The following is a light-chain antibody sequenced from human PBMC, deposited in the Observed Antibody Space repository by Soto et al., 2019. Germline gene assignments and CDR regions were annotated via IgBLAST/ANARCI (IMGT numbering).Light chain of an antibody. Sequence: EIVLTQSPGTLSLSPGERATLSCRASQSVSSNYLAWYQQKPGQAPRLLIYGASSRATGIPDRFSGSGSGTDLTLTISRLEPEDFAVYYCLQYGSSPLTFGGGTKVEIK. J-gene: IGKJ4*01. CDR3: LQYGSSPLT. CDR2: GAS. CDR1: QSVSSNY. V-gene: IGKV3-20*01.